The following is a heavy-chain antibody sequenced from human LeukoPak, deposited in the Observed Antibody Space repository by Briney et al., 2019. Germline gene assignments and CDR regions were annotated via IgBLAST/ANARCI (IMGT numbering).Heavy chain of an antibody. CDR3: ARSNSSSWPFYFDY. CDR1: GFTVSSNY. CDR2: IYSGGST. D-gene: IGHD6-13*01. V-gene: IGHV3-53*01. J-gene: IGHJ4*02. Sequence: GGSLRLSCAASGFTVSSNYMSWVRQAPGKGLEWVSVIYSGGSTYYADSVKGRFTISRDSSKNTLYLQMNSLRAEDTAVYYCARSNSSSWPFYFDYWGQGTLVTVSS.